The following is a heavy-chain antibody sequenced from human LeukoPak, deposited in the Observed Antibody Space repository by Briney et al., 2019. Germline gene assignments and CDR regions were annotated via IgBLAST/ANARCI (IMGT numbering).Heavy chain of an antibody. J-gene: IGHJ6*03. CDR2: IYSTGST. Sequence: GGSLRLSCAASGFTVSSNYMSWVRQAPGKGLEWVSLIYSTGSTYYADSVRGRFTISRDNSKNTLYLQMNSLRAEDRAVYYCARDSSYYYYYMDVWGKGTAVVVSS. CDR3: ARDSSYYYYYMDV. CDR1: GFTVSSNY. V-gene: IGHV3-53*01.